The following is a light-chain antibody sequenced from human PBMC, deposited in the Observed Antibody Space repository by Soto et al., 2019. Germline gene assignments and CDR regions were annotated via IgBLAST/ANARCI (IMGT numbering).Light chain of an antibody. CDR1: QTVGSSF. Sequence: FVLTHSPVTLSFSPGERATLSCRASQTVGSSFLAWFQHKPGQAPRLLIYGASTRATGIPDRFSGSGSGTDFTLTISRLEPEDFAVYYCHQYGSSQTFGQGTKVDI. J-gene: IGKJ1*01. CDR3: HQYGSSQT. CDR2: GAS. V-gene: IGKV3-20*01.